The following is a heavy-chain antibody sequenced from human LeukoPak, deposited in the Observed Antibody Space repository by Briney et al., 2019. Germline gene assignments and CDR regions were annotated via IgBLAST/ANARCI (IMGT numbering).Heavy chain of an antibody. Sequence: SDTLSLTCTVSGGSISSSSYYWGLIRQPPGKGLEWIGSIYYSGSTYYNPSLKSRVTISVDTSKHQFSLKLSSVTAADTAVYYCARSYDSSGYYRDAFDIWGQGTMVTVSS. J-gene: IGHJ3*02. CDR2: IYYSGST. D-gene: IGHD3-22*01. CDR1: GGSISSSSYY. V-gene: IGHV4-39*07. CDR3: ARSYDSSGYYRDAFDI.